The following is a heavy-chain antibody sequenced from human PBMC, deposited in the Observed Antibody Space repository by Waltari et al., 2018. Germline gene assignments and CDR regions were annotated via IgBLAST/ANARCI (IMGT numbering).Heavy chain of an antibody. J-gene: IGHJ4*02. D-gene: IGHD6-13*01. CDR1: GFTSSSYS. CDR3: AREEISWYFDY. Sequence: EVQLVESGGGLVKPGGSRSLPCAAPGFTSSSYSINWVRQAPGKGLEGVSSISSSSSYIYYADSVKGRFTISRDNAKNSLYLKMNSLRAEDTAVYYCAREEISWYFDYWGQGTLVTVSS. V-gene: IGHV3-21*01. CDR2: ISSSSSYI.